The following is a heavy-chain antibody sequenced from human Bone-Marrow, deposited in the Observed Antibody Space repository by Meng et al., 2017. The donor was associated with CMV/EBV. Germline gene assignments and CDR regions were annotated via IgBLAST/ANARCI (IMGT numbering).Heavy chain of an antibody. CDR3: ARDEWGGWYDY. CDR2: IIPILGIA. D-gene: IGHD6-19*01. Sequence: SVKVSCKASGGTFSSYSITWVRQAPGQGLEWMGGIIPILGIANYAQKFQGRVTITADKSTSTAYMELSSLRSEDTAVYYCARDEWGGWYDYWGQGTLVTVSS. V-gene: IGHV1-69*10. CDR1: GGTFSSYS. J-gene: IGHJ4*02.